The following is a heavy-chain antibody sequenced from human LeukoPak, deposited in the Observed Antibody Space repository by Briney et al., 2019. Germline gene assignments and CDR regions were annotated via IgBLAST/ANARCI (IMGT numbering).Heavy chain of an antibody. J-gene: IGHJ6*02. D-gene: IGHD7-27*01. CDR2: IYYSGST. CDR3: ARDLGELGSHYYYGMDV. CDR1: GGSISSYY. V-gene: IGHV4-59*01. Sequence: SETLSLTCTVSGGSISSYYWSWIRQPPGKGLEWIGYIYYSGSTNYNPSLKSRVTISVDTSKNQFSLKLSSVTAADTAVCYCARDLGELGSHYYYGMDVWGQGTTVTVSS.